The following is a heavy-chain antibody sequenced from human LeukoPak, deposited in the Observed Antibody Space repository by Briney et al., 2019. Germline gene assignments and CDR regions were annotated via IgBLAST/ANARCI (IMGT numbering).Heavy chain of an antibody. CDR2: ISYEGSNK. Sequence: GGSLRLSCAASGFSISSYAMHWVRQAPGKGLEWVAVISYEGSNKYYADSVKGRSTISRDNSKNTLYLQMNSLRGEDTAVYYCARGRSYYYYGMDVWGQGTTVTVSS. CDR1: GFSISSYA. J-gene: IGHJ6*02. CDR3: ARGRSYYYYGMDV. V-gene: IGHV3-30-3*01.